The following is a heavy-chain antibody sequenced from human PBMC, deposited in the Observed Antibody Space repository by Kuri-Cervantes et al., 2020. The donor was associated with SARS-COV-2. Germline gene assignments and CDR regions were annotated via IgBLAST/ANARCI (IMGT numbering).Heavy chain of an antibody. V-gene: IGHV4-59*01. CDR3: ARELTIVVRKYGMDF. CDR2: IYYSGST. D-gene: IGHD3-3*01. CDR1: GGSISSYY. Sequence: GSLRLSCTVSGGSISSYYWSWIRQPPGKGLEWIGYIYYSGSTNYNPSLKSRVTISVDTSKNQFFLTVSSVTAADTAVYYCARELTIVVRKYGMDFWGQGTTVTVSS. J-gene: IGHJ6*02.